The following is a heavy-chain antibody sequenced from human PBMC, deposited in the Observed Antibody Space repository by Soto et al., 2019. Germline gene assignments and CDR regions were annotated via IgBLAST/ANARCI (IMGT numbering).Heavy chain of an antibody. Sequence: PSETLSLTCTVSGGSISSYYWSWIRQHPGKGLEWIGYIYYSGSTNYNPSLKSRVTISVDTSKNQFSLKLSSVTAADTAVYYCARHLEAPLQDKRAYYFDYWGQGTLVTVSS. J-gene: IGHJ4*02. CDR1: GGSISSYY. D-gene: IGHD6-6*01. CDR2: IYYSGST. CDR3: ARHLEAPLQDKRAYYFDY. V-gene: IGHV4-59*08.